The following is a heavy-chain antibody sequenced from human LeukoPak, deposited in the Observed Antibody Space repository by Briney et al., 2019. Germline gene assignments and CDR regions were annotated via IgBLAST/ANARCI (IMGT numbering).Heavy chain of an antibody. Sequence: GESLRHSYSASWFHLWYNFIPGVRQAPGKGLEWVAIIYSGGGTYYADSVKSRFTISRDNSNNTLYLQMNSLRADDTAVYYCARSSIVAAVGYWGQGTLVTVSS. V-gene: IGHV3-53*01. CDR1: WFHLWYNF. CDR2: IYSGGGT. J-gene: IGHJ4*02. CDR3: ARSSIVAAVGY. D-gene: IGHD6-13*01.